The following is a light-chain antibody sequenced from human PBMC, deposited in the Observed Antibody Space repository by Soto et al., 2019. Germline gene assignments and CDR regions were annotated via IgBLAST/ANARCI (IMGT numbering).Light chain of an antibody. Sequence: DIQMTQSPSTLSASVGDRVTITCRASQNINIWLAWYQQKPGKAPKLLIYSASTLESGVPSRFSGSGSGTEFTLTIIRLQHDDSANYYCQQNDDYWTFGQGTKVEIK. CDR3: QQNDDYWT. V-gene: IGKV1-5*03. CDR2: SAS. J-gene: IGKJ1*01. CDR1: QNINIW.